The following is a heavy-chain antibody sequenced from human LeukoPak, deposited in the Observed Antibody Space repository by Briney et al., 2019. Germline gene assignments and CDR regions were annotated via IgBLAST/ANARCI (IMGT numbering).Heavy chain of an antibody. D-gene: IGHD2-15*01. J-gene: IGHJ6*02. V-gene: IGHV3-30-3*01. CDR2: ISYDGSNK. Sequence: PGGSLRLSCAASGFTFSSYAMHWVRQAPGKGLEWVAVISYDGSNKYYADSVKGRFTISRDNSKNTLYLQMNSLRAEDTAVYYCARDPCSGGSCYSGYYYGMDVWGQGTTVTVSS. CDR3: ARDPCSGGSCYSGYYYGMDV. CDR1: GFTFSSYA.